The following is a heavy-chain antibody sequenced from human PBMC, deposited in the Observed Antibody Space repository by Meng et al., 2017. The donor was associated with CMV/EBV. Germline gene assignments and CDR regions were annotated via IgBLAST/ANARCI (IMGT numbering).Heavy chain of an antibody. CDR3: ARERLLRWGGAFDI. D-gene: IGHD2-21*01. V-gene: IGHV3-30-3*01. CDR1: RFTFSSYA. J-gene: IGHJ3*02. CDR2: ISYDGSNK. Sequence: GESLKISCAASRFTFSSYAMHWVRQAPGKGLEWVAVISYDGSNKYYADSVKGRFTISRDNSKNTLYLQMNSLRAEDTAVYYCARERLLRWGGAFDIWGQGTMVTVSS.